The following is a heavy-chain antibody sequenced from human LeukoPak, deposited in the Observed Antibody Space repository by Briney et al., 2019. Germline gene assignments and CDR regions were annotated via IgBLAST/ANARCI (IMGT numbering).Heavy chain of an antibody. Sequence: SETLSLTCTVSGYSISSGYYWGWIRQPPGKGLEWIGSIYHSGSTYYNPSLKSRVTISVDTSQNHFSLKLSSVTAADTAVYYCARWGSYGFDYWGQGTLVTVSS. V-gene: IGHV4-38-2*02. CDR3: ARWGSYGFDY. CDR1: GYSISSGYY. CDR2: IYHSGST. J-gene: IGHJ4*02. D-gene: IGHD5-18*01.